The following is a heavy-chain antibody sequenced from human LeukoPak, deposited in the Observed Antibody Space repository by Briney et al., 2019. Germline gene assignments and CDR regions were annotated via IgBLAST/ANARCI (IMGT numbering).Heavy chain of an antibody. CDR2: ITGNGATT. D-gene: IGHD3-9*01. J-gene: IGHJ6*03. V-gene: IGHV3-23*01. CDR1: GFTFSNYG. CDR3: ARGRYYDILTGETDYYMDV. Sequence: PGGSLRLSCGASGFTFSNYGMNWVRQAPGKGLEWVSGITGNGATTYYADSVKGRFTISRDNAKNSLYVQMNSLRAEDTAVYYCARGRYYDILTGETDYYMDVWGKGTTVTVSS.